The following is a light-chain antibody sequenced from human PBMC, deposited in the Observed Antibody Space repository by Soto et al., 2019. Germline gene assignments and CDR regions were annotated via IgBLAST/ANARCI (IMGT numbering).Light chain of an antibody. CDR1: QSVSSSY. V-gene: IGKV3-20*01. CDR2: GAS. Sequence: EIVLTHYPGTLSLSAGERASLSCRASQSVSSSYLAWYHQKPGQAPRLLIYGASSRATGIPDRFSGSGSGTDFTLTISRLEPEDFEVYYCQQYGSSPLTFGGGTKVDIK. J-gene: IGKJ4*01. CDR3: QQYGSSPLT.